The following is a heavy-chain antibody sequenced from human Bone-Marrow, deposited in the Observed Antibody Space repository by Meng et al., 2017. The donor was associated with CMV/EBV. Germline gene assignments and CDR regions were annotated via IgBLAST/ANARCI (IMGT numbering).Heavy chain of an antibody. J-gene: IGHJ6*02. CDR3: ARPYCSSSCYMSGHGMDV. CDR1: GFTFSSYW. D-gene: IGHD2-2*01. Sequence: GGSLRLSCAASGFTFSSYWMHWVRQAPGKGLVWVSRINSDGSSTSYADSVKGRFTISRDNAKNTLYLQMNSLRAEDTAVYYCARPYCSSSCYMSGHGMDVWGQGTTVTVSS. V-gene: IGHV3-74*01. CDR2: INSDGSST.